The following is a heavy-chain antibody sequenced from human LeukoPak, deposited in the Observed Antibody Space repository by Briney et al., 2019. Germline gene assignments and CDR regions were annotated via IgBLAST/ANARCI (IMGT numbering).Heavy chain of an antibody. D-gene: IGHD3-22*01. CDR1: GFTFSSYG. J-gene: IGHJ4*02. CDR2: IRYDGSNK. CDR3: AKVPDYYDSSGYHFDY. V-gene: IGHV3-30*02. Sequence: RGSLRLSCAASGFTFSSYGMHWVRQAPGKGLEWVAFIRYDGSNKYYADSVKGRFTISRDNSKNTLYLQMNSLRAEDTAVYYCAKVPDYYDSSGYHFDYWGQGTLVTVSS.